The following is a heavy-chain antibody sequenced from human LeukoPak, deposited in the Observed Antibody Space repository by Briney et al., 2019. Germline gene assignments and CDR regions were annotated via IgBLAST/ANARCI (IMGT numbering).Heavy chain of an antibody. CDR1: GYTFTAYY. D-gene: IGHD5-18*01. J-gene: IGHJ4*02. V-gene: IGHV1-2*02. Sequence: ASVKVSCTASGYTFTAYYLHWVRQAPGQGLEWMGWICPKNGDTNFAQKFQGRVTMTRDTSITTTYMELNRLRSDDTAVYYCARMDTAMVTFDYFDYWGQGTLVTVSS. CDR2: ICPKNGDT. CDR3: ARMDTAMVTFDYFDY.